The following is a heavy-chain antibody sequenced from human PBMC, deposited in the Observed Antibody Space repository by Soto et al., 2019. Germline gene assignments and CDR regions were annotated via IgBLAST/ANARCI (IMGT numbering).Heavy chain of an antibody. Sequence: PGESLQISWKGSGYSFAGYWITWVRQKPGKGLEWMGRIDPSDSQTYYSPSFRGHVTISATKSITTVFLQWSSLRASDTAMYYCARQIYDSDTGPNFQYYFDSWGQGTPVTVSS. V-gene: IGHV5-10-1*01. D-gene: IGHD3-22*01. CDR3: ARQIYDSDTGPNFQYYFDS. CDR2: IDPSDSQT. CDR1: GYSFAGYW. J-gene: IGHJ4*02.